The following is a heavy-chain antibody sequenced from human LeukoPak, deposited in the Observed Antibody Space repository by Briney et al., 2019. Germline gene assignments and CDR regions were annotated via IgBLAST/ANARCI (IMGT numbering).Heavy chain of an antibody. D-gene: IGHD1-14*01. Sequence: SETLSLTCAVYGGSFSGYYWSWIRQPQGKGLEWIGEINHSGSTNYNPSLKNRVTISVDTSKNQFSLKLSSVTAADTAVYYCARGRKTFDYWGQGTPVTVSS. J-gene: IGHJ4*02. CDR1: GGSFSGYY. V-gene: IGHV4-34*01. CDR2: INHSGST. CDR3: ARGRKTFDY.